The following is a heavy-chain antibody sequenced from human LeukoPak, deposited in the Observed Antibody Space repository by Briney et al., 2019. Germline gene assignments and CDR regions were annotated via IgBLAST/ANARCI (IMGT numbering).Heavy chain of an antibody. V-gene: IGHV3-30*02. D-gene: IGHD1-26*01. CDR3: ARREAVGAMSDFDD. Sequence: GGSLRLSCAASGFSVTGYGIHWARQAPGKGLEWVATIQWDGSNKYYVDSAKGRFTVSRDNSKNTVYLQMNSLRSEDTAVYYCARREAVGAMSDFDDWGQGTLVTVSS. J-gene: IGHJ4*02. CDR2: IQWDGSNK. CDR1: GFSVTGYG.